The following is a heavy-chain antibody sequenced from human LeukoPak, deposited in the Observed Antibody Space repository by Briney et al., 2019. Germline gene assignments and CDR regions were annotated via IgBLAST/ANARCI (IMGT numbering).Heavy chain of an antibody. CDR2: IYNSGLT. V-gene: IGHV4-31*03. CDR3: AREVDYGDHDKYYFDS. CDR1: GGSISSEGYY. Sequence: PSQTLSLTCTVSGGSISSEGYYWSWIRQHPGKGLEWIAYIYNSGLTYYNPSLQRRVSISVDTSKNQFSLKLTSVTAADTAVYYCAREVDYGDHDKYYFDSWGQGTLVTVSS. D-gene: IGHD4-17*01. J-gene: IGHJ4*02.